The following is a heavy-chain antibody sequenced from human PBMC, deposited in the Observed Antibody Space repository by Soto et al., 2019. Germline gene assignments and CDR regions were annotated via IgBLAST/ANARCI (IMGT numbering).Heavy chain of an antibody. CDR3: ARWGCSGTNCNLNQRSYDL. V-gene: IGHV3-33*03. Sequence: QVQLVESGGGVVQPGMSLRLSCAAYGFIFIEYGMHWVRQVPGKGLEWVAVVWYDGSNKYYEDSVKGRFTISRDNSKNTMSLQMNNLRAEDTAVYYCARWGCSGTNCNLNQRSYDLWGQGTLVTVSS. J-gene: IGHJ4*02. CDR2: VWYDGSNK. CDR1: GFIFIEYG. D-gene: IGHD2-15*01.